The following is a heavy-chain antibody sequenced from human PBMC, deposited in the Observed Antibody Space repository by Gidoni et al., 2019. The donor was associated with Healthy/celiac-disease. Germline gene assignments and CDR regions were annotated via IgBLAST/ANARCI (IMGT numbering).Heavy chain of an antibody. J-gene: IGHJ4*02. CDR3: ARNRAARRYYFDY. V-gene: IGHV3-48*03. D-gene: IGHD6-6*01. Sequence: EVQLVESGGGLVQPGGSLRLSCAASGSTFSSYEMNWVRQAPGKGLEWVSYISSSGSTIYYADSVKGRFTISRDNAKNSLYLQMNSLRAEDTAVYYCARNRAARRYYFDYWGQGTLVTVSS. CDR2: ISSSGSTI. CDR1: GSTFSSYE.